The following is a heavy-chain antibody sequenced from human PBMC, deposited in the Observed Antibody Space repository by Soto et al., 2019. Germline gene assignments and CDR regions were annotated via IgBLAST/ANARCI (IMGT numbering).Heavy chain of an antibody. J-gene: IGHJ4*02. D-gene: IGHD1-1*01. CDR3: AKGQPATVTYFDS. V-gene: IGHV3-23*01. CDR1: GFTFSTYA. Sequence: ESGGGLVQPGGSLRLSCAASGFTFSTYAMSWVRQAPGKGLEWVSGISGSGGSTYYADSVKGRFTISRDKSKSMLYLQMNGLRAEDTAIYYCAKGQPATVTYFDSWGQGTLVTVSS. CDR2: ISGSGGST.